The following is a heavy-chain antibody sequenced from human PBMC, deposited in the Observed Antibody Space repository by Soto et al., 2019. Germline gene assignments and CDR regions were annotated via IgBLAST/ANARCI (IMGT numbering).Heavy chain of an antibody. Sequence: QAQLVQSGAEVKKSGASVRVSCKASGYTLTNYGVTWVRQAPGQGLEWLGRVTPYKADTNSAQNLQGRVTMATDTSTNTADLELRSLISDDTAVYFCATDGPSNSGNLYAFDIWGQGTMVTVSA. J-gene: IGHJ3*02. CDR3: ATDGPSNSGNLYAFDI. V-gene: IGHV1-18*04. D-gene: IGHD5-12*01. CDR1: GYTLTNYG. CDR2: VTPYKADT.